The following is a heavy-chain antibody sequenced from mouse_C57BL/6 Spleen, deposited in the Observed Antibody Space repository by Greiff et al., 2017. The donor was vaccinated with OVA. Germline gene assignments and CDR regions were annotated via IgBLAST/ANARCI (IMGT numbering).Heavy chain of an antibody. D-gene: IGHD1-1*01. CDR2: ISSGGDYI. CDR3: TREATVVATRYFDV. V-gene: IGHV5-9-1*02. J-gene: IGHJ1*03. CDR1: GFTFSSYA. Sequence: EVNLVESGEGLVKPGGSLKLSCAASGFTFSSYAMSWVRQTPEKRLEWVAYISSGGDYIYYADTVKGRFTISRDNARNTLYLQMSSLKSEDTAMYYCTREATVVATRYFDVWGTGTTVTVSS.